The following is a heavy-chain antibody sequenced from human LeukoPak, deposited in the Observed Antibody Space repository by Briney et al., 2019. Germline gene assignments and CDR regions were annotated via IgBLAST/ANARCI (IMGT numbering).Heavy chain of an antibody. CDR1: GFTFSSYG. CDR3: ARDGAAVGTSFDF. J-gene: IGHJ5*01. Sequence: GGSLRLSCAASGFTFSSYGMHWVRQAPGKGLEWVAFIRYDGSNKYYADSVKGRFTISRDNAKNSLYLEMNSLRAEDTAIFYCARDGAAVGTSFDFWGQGTLVTVSS. CDR2: IRYDGSNK. V-gene: IGHV3-30*02. D-gene: IGHD6-13*01.